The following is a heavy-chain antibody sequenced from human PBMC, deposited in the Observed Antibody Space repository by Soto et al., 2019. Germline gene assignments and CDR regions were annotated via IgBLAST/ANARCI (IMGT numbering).Heavy chain of an antibody. D-gene: IGHD5-18*01. CDR1: GFTFDDYA. CDR2: ISWNSGSI. Sequence: GGSLRLSCAASGFTFDDYAMHWVRQAPGKGLEWVSGISWNSGSIGYADSVKGRFTISRDNAKNSLYLQMNSLRAEDTALYYCAKEDTAMRFLWGQGTLVTVSS. CDR3: AKEDTAMRFL. J-gene: IGHJ4*02. V-gene: IGHV3-9*01.